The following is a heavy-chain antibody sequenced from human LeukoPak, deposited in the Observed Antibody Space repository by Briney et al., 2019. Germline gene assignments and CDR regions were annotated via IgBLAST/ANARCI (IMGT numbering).Heavy chain of an antibody. CDR1: GFTFNKYW. CDR2: IKPDGSEK. V-gene: IGHV3-7*01. CDR3: AREGCSSTSCTGWFDS. Sequence: GGSLRLSWVASGFTFNKYWMSWFRQAPGKGLEWVANIKPDGSEKYYVDSVKGRFTISRDNAKNSLYLQINSLRAEDTAVYYCAREGCSSTSCTGWFDSWGQGTLVTVSS. J-gene: IGHJ5*01. D-gene: IGHD2-2*01.